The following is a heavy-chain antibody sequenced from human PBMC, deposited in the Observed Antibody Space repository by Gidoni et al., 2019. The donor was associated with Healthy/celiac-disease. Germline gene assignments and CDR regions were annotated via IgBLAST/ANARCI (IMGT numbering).Heavy chain of an antibody. Sequence: QVQLQESGPGLVKPSPTLSLTCTVPAGSISSGGSSWSWIRQHPGKGLEWIGYIYYSGSTYYNPSLKSRVTISVDTSKNQFSLKLSSVTAADTAVYYCARAQRGYSYGYFFDYWGQGTLVTVSS. D-gene: IGHD5-18*01. J-gene: IGHJ4*02. CDR2: IYYSGST. CDR3: ARAQRGYSYGYFFDY. V-gene: IGHV4-31*03. CDR1: AGSISSGGSS.